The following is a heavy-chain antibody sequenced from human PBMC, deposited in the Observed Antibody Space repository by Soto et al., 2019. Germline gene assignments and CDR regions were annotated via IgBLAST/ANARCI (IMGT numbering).Heavy chain of an antibody. V-gene: IGHV3-30*18. CDR1: GFTFSSYG. D-gene: IGHD6-13*01. CDR2: ISYDGSNK. J-gene: IGHJ4*02. CDR3: AKDLAAGMLFDY. Sequence: QVQLVESGGGVGQPGRSLRLSCAASGFTFSSYGMHWVRQAPGKGLEWVAVISYDGSNKYYADSVKGRFTISRDNSKNTLYLQMNSLRAEDTAVYYCAKDLAAGMLFDYWGQGTLVTVSS.